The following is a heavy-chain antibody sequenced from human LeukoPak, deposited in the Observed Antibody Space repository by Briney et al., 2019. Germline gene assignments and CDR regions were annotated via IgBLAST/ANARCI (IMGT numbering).Heavy chain of an antibody. CDR1: GFTLGDHA. CDR3: ARDRIQLWLRVYYGMDV. V-gene: IGHV3-7*03. J-gene: IGHJ6*02. CDR2: IKQDGSEK. D-gene: IGHD5-18*01. Sequence: PGGSLRLSCRTSGFTLGDHAMSWVRQAPGKGLEWVANIKQDGSEKYYVDSVKGRFTISRDNAKNSLYLQMNSLRAEDTAVYYCARDRIQLWLRVYYGMDVWGQGTTVTVSS.